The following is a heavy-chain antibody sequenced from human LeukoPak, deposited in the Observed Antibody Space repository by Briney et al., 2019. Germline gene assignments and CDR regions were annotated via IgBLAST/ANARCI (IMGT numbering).Heavy chain of an antibody. V-gene: IGHV4-34*01. CDR1: GVSFSGYY. CDR2: INISGST. CDR3: ARLPVTMVQGVIMSYYYYYMDV. D-gene: IGHD3-10*01. J-gene: IGHJ6*03. Sequence: SETLSLTCAVYGVSFSGYYWSWVRQPPGKGLEWIGEINISGSTNYNPSLKSRDTISVATSKNQFSLKLSSVTAADTAMYYCARLPVTMVQGVIMSYYYYYMDVWGKGTTVTVSS.